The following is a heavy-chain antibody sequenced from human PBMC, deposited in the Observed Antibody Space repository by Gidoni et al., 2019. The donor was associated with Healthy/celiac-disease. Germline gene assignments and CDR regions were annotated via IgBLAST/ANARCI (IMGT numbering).Heavy chain of an antibody. D-gene: IGHD3-22*01. Sequence: QVQLQESRPGLVKPSHTLSLTCTLSGGSISSGGYYWSWIRQHPGKGLEWIGYIYYSGSTYYNPSLKSRVTISVDTSKNQFSLKLSSVTAADTAVYYCARGFAYYDSRGDAFDIWGQGTMVTVSS. V-gene: IGHV4-31*03. CDR2: IYYSGST. J-gene: IGHJ3*02. CDR1: GGSISSGGYY. CDR3: ARGFAYYDSRGDAFDI.